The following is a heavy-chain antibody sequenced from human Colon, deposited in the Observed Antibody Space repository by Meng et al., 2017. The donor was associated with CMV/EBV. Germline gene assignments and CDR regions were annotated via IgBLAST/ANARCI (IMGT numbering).Heavy chain of an antibody. CDR1: GFTFSSYW. D-gene: IGHD6-13*01. J-gene: IGHJ5*02. Sequence: GESLKISCAVSGFTFSSYWMHWVRQAPGKGLVWVSRINNDGTITSYADSVKGRFTVSRDNSKNTLYLQMNSLGVEDTAVYYCARDAADSSSPAWFDPWGQGTLVTVSS. V-gene: IGHV3-74*01. CDR3: ARDAADSSSPAWFDP. CDR2: INNDGTIT.